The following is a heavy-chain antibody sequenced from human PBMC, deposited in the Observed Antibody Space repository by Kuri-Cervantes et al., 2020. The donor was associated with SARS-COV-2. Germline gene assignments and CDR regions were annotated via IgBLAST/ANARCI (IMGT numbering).Heavy chain of an antibody. CDR1: GFTFSSYA. CDR2: ISYDGSNK. Sequence: GGSLRLSCAASGFTFSSYAMHWVRQAPGKGLEWVAVISYDGSNKYYADSVKGRFTISRDNSKNTLYLQMNSLRAEDTAVYYCASSGGQGYQWSGRFQHWGQGTLVTVSS. D-gene: IGHD6-19*01. V-gene: IGHV3-30*01. J-gene: IGHJ1*01. CDR3: ASSGGQGYQWSGRFQH.